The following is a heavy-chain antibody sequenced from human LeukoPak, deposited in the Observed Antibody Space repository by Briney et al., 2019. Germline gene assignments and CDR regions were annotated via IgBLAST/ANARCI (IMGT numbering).Heavy chain of an antibody. J-gene: IGHJ4*02. V-gene: IGHV4-4*02. CDR2: IYHSGST. Sequence: SETLSLTCAVSGGSISSSNWWSWVRQPPGKGLEWIGEIYHSGSTNYNPSLKSRVTISVDKSKNQFSLKLSSVTAADTAVYYCARFLYYYDSSGYQYYFDYWGQGTLVTVSS. CDR1: GGSISSSNW. D-gene: IGHD3-22*01. CDR3: ARFLYYYDSSGYQYYFDY.